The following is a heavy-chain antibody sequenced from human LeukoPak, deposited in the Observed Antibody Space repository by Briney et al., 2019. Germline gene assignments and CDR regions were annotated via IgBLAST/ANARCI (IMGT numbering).Heavy chain of an antibody. Sequence: PGGSLRLSXAASGFTFSSYWMHWVRQAPGKGLVWVSRINSDGSSTSYADSVKGRFTISRDNAKNALYLQMNSLRAEDTAVYYCARGGQWNGYFDYWGQGTLVTVSS. CDR3: ARGGQWNGYFDY. V-gene: IGHV3-74*01. CDR2: INSDGSST. CDR1: GFTFSSYW. D-gene: IGHD3-3*01. J-gene: IGHJ4*02.